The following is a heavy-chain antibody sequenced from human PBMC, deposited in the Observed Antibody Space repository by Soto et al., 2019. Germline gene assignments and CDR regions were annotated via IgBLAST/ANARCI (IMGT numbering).Heavy chain of an antibody. CDR2: INHSGST. V-gene: IGHV4-34*01. J-gene: IGHJ4*02. D-gene: IGHD4-17*01. CDR1: GGSFSGYY. CDR3: ASLDYGGNSRLSPFDY. Sequence: QVQLQQWGAGLMKPSETLSLTCAVYGGSFSGYYWCWIRQPQGKGLDWIGEINHSGSTNYNPSLKIRVTRSVDTSKNQFSLKLSSVTAADTAVYYCASLDYGGNSRLSPFDYWGQGTLVTVSS.